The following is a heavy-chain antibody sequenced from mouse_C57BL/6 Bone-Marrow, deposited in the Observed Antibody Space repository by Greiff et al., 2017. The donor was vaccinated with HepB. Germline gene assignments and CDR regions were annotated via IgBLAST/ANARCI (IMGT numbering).Heavy chain of an antibody. Sequence: VQLQQSGAELVRPGASVKLSCKASGYTFTDYYINWVKQRPGQGLEWIARIYPGSGNTYYNEKFKGKATLTAEKSSSTAYMQLSSLTSEDSAVYFCARGNYYASMDYWGQGTSVTVSS. CDR1: GYTFTDYY. CDR3: ARGNYYASMDY. V-gene: IGHV1-76*01. D-gene: IGHD1-1*01. CDR2: IYPGSGNT. J-gene: IGHJ4*01.